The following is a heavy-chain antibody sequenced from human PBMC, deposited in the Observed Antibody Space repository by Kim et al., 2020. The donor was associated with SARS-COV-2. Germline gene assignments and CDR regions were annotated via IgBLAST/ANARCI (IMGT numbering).Heavy chain of an antibody. CDR2: IYYSGST. CDR3: ARQSTVDTAMVSLPRDY. Sequence: SETLSLTCTVSGGSISSSSYYWGWIRQPPGKGLEWIGSIYYSGSTYYNPSLKSRVTISVDTSKNQFSLKLSSVTAADTAVYYCARQSTVDTAMVSLPRDYWGQGTLVTVSS. V-gene: IGHV4-39*01. CDR1: GGSISSSSYY. D-gene: IGHD5-18*01. J-gene: IGHJ4*02.